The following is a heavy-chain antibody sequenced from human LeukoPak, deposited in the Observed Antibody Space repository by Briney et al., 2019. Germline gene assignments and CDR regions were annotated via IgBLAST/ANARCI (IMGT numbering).Heavy chain of an antibody. J-gene: IGHJ5*02. D-gene: IGHD1-26*01. V-gene: IGHV4-4*02. CDR1: GGSITNDNC. Sequence: PSGTLSLTCTVTGGSITNDNCRSCVRHPPGKGLEWIGEISHSGSTKCNPSLKTRVIISVDKSKNQFSLNLTSVTAADTAVHYSPRDKGSGSYRSNWFDPWGQATLVTVSS. CDR3: PRDKGSGSYRSNWFDP. CDR2: ISHSGST.